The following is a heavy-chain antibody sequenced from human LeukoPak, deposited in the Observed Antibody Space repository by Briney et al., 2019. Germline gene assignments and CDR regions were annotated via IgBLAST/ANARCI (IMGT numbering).Heavy chain of an antibody. CDR1: GFIVSGHY. V-gene: IGHV3-53*01. J-gene: IGHJ6*03. CDR3: ARDKPGFLEGDMDV. Sequence: GGSLRLSCAASGFIVSGHYMSWVRQAPGEGLEWVSLIYTGGTTTYADSVKGRFTISRDPSKNTVYLQMNRLRVEDTAVYYCARDKPGFLEGDMDVWGIGTTVTVSS. D-gene: IGHD3-3*01. CDR2: IYTGGTT.